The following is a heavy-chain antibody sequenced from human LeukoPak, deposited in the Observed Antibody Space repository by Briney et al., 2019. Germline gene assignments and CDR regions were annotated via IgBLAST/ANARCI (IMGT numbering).Heavy chain of an antibody. CDR3: ARETIATYYYDSSGYYWGAFDI. J-gene: IGHJ3*02. D-gene: IGHD3-22*01. CDR1: GGSISSYY. V-gene: IGHV4-59*01. CDR2: IYYSGST. Sequence: SETLSLTCTVSGGSISSYYWSWIRQPPGKGLEWIGYIYYSGSTNYNPSLKSRVTISVDTSKNQFSLKLSSVTAADTAVYYCARETIATYYYDSSGYYWGAFDIWGQGTMVTVSS.